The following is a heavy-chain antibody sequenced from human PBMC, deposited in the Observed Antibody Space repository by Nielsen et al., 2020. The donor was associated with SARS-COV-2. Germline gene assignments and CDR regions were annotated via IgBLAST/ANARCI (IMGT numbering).Heavy chain of an antibody. V-gene: IGHV3-15*01. CDR2: IKSKTDGGTT. CDR3: TTRGVATLGIDY. Sequence: WIRQPPGKGLEWVGRIKSKTDGGTTDYAAPVKGRFTISRDDSKNTLYLQMNSLKTEDTAVYYCTTRGVATLGIDYWGQGTLVTVSS. D-gene: IGHD5-12*01. J-gene: IGHJ4*02.